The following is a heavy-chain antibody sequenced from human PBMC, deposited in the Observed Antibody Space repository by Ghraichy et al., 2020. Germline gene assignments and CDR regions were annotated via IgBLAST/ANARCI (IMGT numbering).Heavy chain of an antibody. Sequence: GGSLRLSCTASGVPLSRFGLTWVRQAPGRGLEWVSYISGSSSNIYYADSVQGRFTISRDNAKNSLYLQLNSLRDEDTAVYYCINVDAGMELDPWGQGTLVTVSS. J-gene: IGHJ5*02. CDR2: ISGSSSNI. V-gene: IGHV3-48*02. CDR3: INVDAGMELDP. D-gene: IGHD1-7*01. CDR1: GVPLSRFG.